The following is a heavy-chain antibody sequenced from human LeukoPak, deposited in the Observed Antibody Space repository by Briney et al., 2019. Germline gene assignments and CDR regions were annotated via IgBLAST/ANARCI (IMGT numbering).Heavy chain of an antibody. D-gene: IGHD3-22*01. CDR2: IKQDGSEE. J-gene: IGHJ4*02. V-gene: IGHV3-7*03. Sequence: GGSLRLSCAASGFIFKSYWMSWVRQAPGKGLEWVASIKQDGSEENYVDSVKGRFTISRDNAKNSLYLQMNSLRAEDTALYYCAKDVDSSGYYYAFDYWGQGTLVTVSS. CDR3: AKDVDSSGYYYAFDY. CDR1: GFIFKSYW.